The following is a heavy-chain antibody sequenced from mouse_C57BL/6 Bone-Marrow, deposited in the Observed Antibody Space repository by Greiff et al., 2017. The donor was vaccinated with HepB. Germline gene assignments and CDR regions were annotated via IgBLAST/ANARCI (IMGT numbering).Heavy chain of an antibody. D-gene: IGHD4-1*01. CDR3: ARERAWDCFAY. Sequence: QVQLQQPGAEIVKPGASVKLSCKASGYTFTSYWMHWVKQRPGRGLEWIGRIDPNSGGTKYNEKFKSKATLTVDKPSSTAYMQLSSLTSEDSAVYYCARERAWDCFAYWGQGTLVTVSA. CDR1: GYTFTSYW. V-gene: IGHV1-72*01. J-gene: IGHJ3*01. CDR2: IDPNSGGT.